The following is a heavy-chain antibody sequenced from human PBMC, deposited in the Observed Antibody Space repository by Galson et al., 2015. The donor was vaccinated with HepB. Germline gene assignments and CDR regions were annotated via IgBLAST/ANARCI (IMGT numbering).Heavy chain of an antibody. CDR1: GYRFTNYW. J-gene: IGHJ4*02. V-gene: IGHV5-10-1*01. CDR2: IDPSDSYT. Sequence: QSGAEVKKPGESLRISCKGSGYRFTNYWTSWVRQMPGKGLEWMGRIDPSDSYTNYSPSFQGHVTISADKSISTAYLQWSSLKASDAAMYYCAKQVGETVMVNWGQATLVTVSS. CDR3: AKQVGETVMVN. D-gene: IGHD5-18*01.